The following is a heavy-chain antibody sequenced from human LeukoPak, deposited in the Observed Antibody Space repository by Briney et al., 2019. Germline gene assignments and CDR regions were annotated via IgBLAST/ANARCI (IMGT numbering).Heavy chain of an antibody. D-gene: IGHD2-2*01. J-gene: IGHJ3*02. Sequence: ASVKVSCKASGYTFTSYGISWVRQAPGQGLEWMGWISAYNGNTNYAQKLQGRVTMTTDTSTSTAYMELSSLRSEDTAVYYCAARVPLGAFDIWGQGTMVTVSS. CDR2: ISAYNGNT. V-gene: IGHV1-18*01. CDR3: AARVPLGAFDI. CDR1: GYTFTSYG.